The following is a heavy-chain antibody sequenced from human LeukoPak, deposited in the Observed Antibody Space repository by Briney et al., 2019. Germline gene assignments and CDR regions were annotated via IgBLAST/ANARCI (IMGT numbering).Heavy chain of an antibody. CDR1: GFTFSSYS. CDR2: ISSSSSTI. CDR3: ARDPGNGLLWFGESLGGGDY. V-gene: IGHV3-48*04. Sequence: GGSLRLSCAASGFTFSSYSMNWVRQAPGKGLEWVSYISSSSSTIYYADSVKGRFTISRDNAKNSLYLQMNSLRAEDTAVYYCARDPGNGLLWFGESLGGGDYWGQGTLVTVSS. J-gene: IGHJ4*02. D-gene: IGHD3-10*01.